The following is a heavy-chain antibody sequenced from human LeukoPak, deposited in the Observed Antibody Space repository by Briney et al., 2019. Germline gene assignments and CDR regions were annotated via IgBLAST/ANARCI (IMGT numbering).Heavy chain of an antibody. CDR1: GFTFSSYG. D-gene: IGHD3-22*01. CDR3: AKDRPRELVVTTRTRDAFDI. V-gene: IGHV3-30*18. Sequence: GGSLRLSCAASGFTFSSYGMHWVRQAPGKGLEWVAVISYDGSIKHYADSVKGRFTISRDKSKNTLYLQVDSLRSEGTAVYYCAKDRPRELVVTTRTRDAFDIWGRGTMVTVSS. CDR2: ISYDGSIK. J-gene: IGHJ3*02.